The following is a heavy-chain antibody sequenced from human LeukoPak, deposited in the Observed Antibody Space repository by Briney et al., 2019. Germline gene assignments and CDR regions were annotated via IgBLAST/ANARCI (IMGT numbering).Heavy chain of an antibody. CDR2: ISSSSSTI. CDR1: GFTFSSFE. Sequence: GGSLRLSCAASGFTFSSFEMNWVRQAPGKGLEWVSYISSSSSTIYYADSVKGRFTISRDNAKNSLYLQMNSLRAEDTAVYYCASPPCYDILTAYSLPAYWGQATLVTVSS. CDR3: ASPPCYDILTAYSLPAY. D-gene: IGHD3-9*01. J-gene: IGHJ4*02. V-gene: IGHV3-48*03.